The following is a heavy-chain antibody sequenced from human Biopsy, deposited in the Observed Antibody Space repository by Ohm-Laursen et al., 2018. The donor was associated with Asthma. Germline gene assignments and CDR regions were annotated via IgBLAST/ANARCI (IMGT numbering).Heavy chain of an antibody. Sequence: SLRLSCAASGFAVSRDYMFWVRQAPGKGLEWVSVIYSGGTSHTADSVRGRFTISRDCSKNTLYLQMHSLRAEDTAVYYCARGDSSNWSHYYFDYWGQGTLVTVPS. V-gene: IGHV3-53*01. J-gene: IGHJ4*02. CDR1: GFAVSRDY. D-gene: IGHD3-22*01. CDR3: ARGDSSNWSHYYFDY. CDR2: IYSGGTS.